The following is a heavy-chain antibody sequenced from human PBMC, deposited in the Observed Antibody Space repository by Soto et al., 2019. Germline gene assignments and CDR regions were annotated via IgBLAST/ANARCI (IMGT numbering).Heavy chain of an antibody. CDR3: AKDISPHSNGPPRWYYGMDV. Sequence: PGGSLRLSCAVSGFAFSNYAMSWVRQVPGKGLEWVSAISGSGGSTYYADSVKGRFTISRDNSKNTLYLQMNSLRAEDTAVYYCAKDISPHSNGPPRWYYGMDVWGQGTTVTVSS. CDR2: ISGSGGST. D-gene: IGHD6-19*01. CDR1: GFAFSNYA. V-gene: IGHV3-23*01. J-gene: IGHJ6*02.